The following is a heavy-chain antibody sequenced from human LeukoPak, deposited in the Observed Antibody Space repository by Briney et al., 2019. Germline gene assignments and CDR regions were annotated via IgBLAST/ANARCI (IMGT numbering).Heavy chain of an antibody. J-gene: IGHJ4*02. Sequence: GGSLRLSCAASGFTFSSYAMSWVRQAPGKGLEWVSAISGSGGSTYYADSVKGRFTISRDNSKNTLYLRMNSLRAEDTAVYYCAKSPVKGQLVGPFDYWGQGTLVTVSS. CDR3: AKSPVKGQLVGPFDY. D-gene: IGHD6-13*01. CDR2: ISGSGGST. CDR1: GFTFSSYA. V-gene: IGHV3-23*01.